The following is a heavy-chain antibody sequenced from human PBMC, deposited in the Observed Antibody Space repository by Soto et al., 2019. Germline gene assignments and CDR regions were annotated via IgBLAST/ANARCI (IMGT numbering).Heavy chain of an antibody. CDR1: GFTFTSSA. Sequence: LLKVSCKASGFTFTSSAVQWVRQAREQRLEWIGWIVVGSGNTNYAQKFQERVTISADKSISTAYLQWSSLKASDTAMYYCARHRPGIVVVVAATSAFDIWGQGTMVTVSS. V-gene: IGHV1-58*01. CDR2: IVVGSGNT. J-gene: IGHJ3*02. CDR3: ARHRPGIVVVVAATSAFDI. D-gene: IGHD2-15*01.